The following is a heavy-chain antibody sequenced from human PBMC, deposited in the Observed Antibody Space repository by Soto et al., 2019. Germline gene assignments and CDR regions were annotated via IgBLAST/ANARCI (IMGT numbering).Heavy chain of an antibody. CDR2: ISGSGGST. V-gene: IGHV3-23*01. D-gene: IGHD4-17*01. Sequence: EVQLLESGGGLVQPGGSLRLSCAASGFTFSSYAMSWVRQAPGKGLEWVSAISGSGGSTYYADSVKGRFTISRDNSKNTLYLQMNSLRTEDTAVYYCAKDPTYDYGHYPLSYWGQGTLVTVSS. CDR3: AKDPTYDYGHYPLSY. J-gene: IGHJ4*02. CDR1: GFTFSSYA.